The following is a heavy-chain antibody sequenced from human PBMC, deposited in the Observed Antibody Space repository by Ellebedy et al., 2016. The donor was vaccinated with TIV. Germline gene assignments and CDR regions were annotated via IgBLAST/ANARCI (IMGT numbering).Heavy chain of an antibody. Sequence: GESLKISCAASGFTFSTYWMTWVRQAPGKRLEWVASIKQDGSEKPYVDSVKGRFTISRDNANKSLYLQMNSLRVDDTAVYYCARVHRDGDYLDDAFDIWGQGTMVTVSS. J-gene: IGHJ3*02. D-gene: IGHD4-17*01. CDR2: IKQDGSEK. CDR1: GFTFSTYW. V-gene: IGHV3-7*01. CDR3: ARVHRDGDYLDDAFDI.